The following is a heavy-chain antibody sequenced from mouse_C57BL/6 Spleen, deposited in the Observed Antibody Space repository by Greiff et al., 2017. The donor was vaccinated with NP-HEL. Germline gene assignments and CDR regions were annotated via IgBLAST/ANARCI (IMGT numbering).Heavy chain of an antibody. V-gene: IGHV1-72*01. J-gene: IGHJ2*01. Sequence: VQLQQPGAELVKPGASVKLSCKASGYTFTSYWMHWVKQRPGRGLEGRGRSDPNSGGTKNKEKCKSKATLTVDKPSSTAYMQLSSLTSEDSAVYYCAREGLEGYWGQGTTLTVSS. CDR3: AREGLEGY. CDR2: SDPNSGGT. CDR1: GYTFTSYW.